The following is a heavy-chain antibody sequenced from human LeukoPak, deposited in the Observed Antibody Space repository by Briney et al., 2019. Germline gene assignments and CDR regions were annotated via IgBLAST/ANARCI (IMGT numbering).Heavy chain of an antibody. Sequence: SETLSLTCAVYGGSFSGYYWSWLRQPPGKGLEWIGEINHSGSTNYNPSLKSRVTISVDTSKNQFSLRLSSVTAADTAVYYCARVMYYFDYWGQGTLVTVSS. CDR1: GGSFSGYY. CDR3: ARVMYYFDY. V-gene: IGHV4-34*01. CDR2: INHSGST. J-gene: IGHJ4*02.